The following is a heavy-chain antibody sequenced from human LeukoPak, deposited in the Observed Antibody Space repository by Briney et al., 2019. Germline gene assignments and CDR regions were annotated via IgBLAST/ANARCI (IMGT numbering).Heavy chain of an antibody. CDR2: IYYSGST. Sequence: PSETLSLTCTVSGGSISSSSYYWGWIRQPPGKGLEWIGGIYYSGSTYYNPSLKSRVTISVDTSKNQFSLKLSSVTAADTAVYYCARDPAVAGTNINDYWGQGTLVTVSS. V-gene: IGHV4-39*07. CDR1: GGSISSSSYY. CDR3: ARDPAVAGTNINDY. J-gene: IGHJ4*02. D-gene: IGHD6-19*01.